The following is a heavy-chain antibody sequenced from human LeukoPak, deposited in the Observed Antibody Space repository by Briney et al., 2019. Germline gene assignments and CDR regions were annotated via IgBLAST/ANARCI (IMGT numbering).Heavy chain of an antibody. J-gene: IGHJ4*02. Sequence: KPSETLSLTCTVSGGSISSSSYYWGWIRQPPGKGLEWIGSIYYSGSTYYNPSLKSRVTISVDTSKNQFSLKLSSVTAADTAVYSCAGAYYYDSSGSEDYFDSWGQGTLVTVSS. CDR1: GGSISSSSYY. D-gene: IGHD3-22*01. CDR2: IYYSGST. V-gene: IGHV4-39*01. CDR3: AGAYYYDSSGSEDYFDS.